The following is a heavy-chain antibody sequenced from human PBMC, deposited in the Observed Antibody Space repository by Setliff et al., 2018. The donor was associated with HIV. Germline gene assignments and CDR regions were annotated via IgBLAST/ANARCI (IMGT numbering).Heavy chain of an antibody. D-gene: IGHD1-20*01. Sequence: LRLSCATSGFTLSAYGMHWVRQAPGKGLEWVARVHYNGNDKFYVDSVKGRFTISRDNSENTLYLQMDGLRAEDTAVYYCAKDKGGYNWNYFDYWGPGTQVTVSS. CDR3: AKDKGGYNWNYFDY. J-gene: IGHJ4*02. CDR2: VHYNGNDK. CDR1: GFTLSAYG. V-gene: IGHV3-30*02.